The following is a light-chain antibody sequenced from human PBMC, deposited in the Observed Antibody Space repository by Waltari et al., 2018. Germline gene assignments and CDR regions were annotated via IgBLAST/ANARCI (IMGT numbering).Light chain of an antibody. Sequence: QSVLTQPPSVSGAPGQSVTISCTGSSPNIGAGYVVHWYQQIPGSAPKVLIYRDDNRPSGVPGRFSGSKSGTSASLSVTGLHVEDEADYFCQSFDRDLNAVLFGGGTKLTVL. CDR2: RDD. CDR1: SPNIGAGYV. CDR3: QSFDRDLNAVL. V-gene: IGLV1-40*01. J-gene: IGLJ2*01.